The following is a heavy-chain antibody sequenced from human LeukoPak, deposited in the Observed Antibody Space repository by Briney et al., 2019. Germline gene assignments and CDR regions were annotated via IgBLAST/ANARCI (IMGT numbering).Heavy chain of an antibody. D-gene: IGHD6-19*01. CDR3: ARDLLPYSSGRGYFDY. J-gene: IGHJ4*02. Sequence: GGSLRLSCAASGFTFSSYAMHWVRQAPGKGLEYVSAISSNGGSTYYANSVKGRFTISRDNSKNTLYLQMGSLRAEDVAVCYCARDLLPYSSGRGYFDYWGQGTLVTVSS. V-gene: IGHV3-64*01. CDR2: ISSNGGST. CDR1: GFTFSSYA.